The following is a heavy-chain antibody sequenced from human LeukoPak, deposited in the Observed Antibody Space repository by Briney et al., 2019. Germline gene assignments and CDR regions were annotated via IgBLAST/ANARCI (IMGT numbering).Heavy chain of an antibody. V-gene: IGHV1-3*01. CDR1: GYTFTSYA. CDR3: ARDSGSGNNDY. Sequence: ASVTVSCKASGYTFTSYAIHWVRQAPGQRLEWMGWISAGNGNTKYSQNLQGRVTFISNTSATTAFMGLSSLRSEDAAVYYCARDSGSGNNDYWGQGTLVTVSS. J-gene: IGHJ4*02. CDR2: ISAGNGNT. D-gene: IGHD1-26*01.